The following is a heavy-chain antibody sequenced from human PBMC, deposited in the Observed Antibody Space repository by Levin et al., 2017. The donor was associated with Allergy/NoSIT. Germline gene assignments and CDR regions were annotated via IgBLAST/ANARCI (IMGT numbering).Heavy chain of an antibody. J-gene: IGHJ4*02. D-gene: IGHD6-19*01. CDR2: ISYSGTST. V-gene: IGHV3-23*01. Sequence: GGSLRLSCEASGFSFSSFSMSWVRQAPGRGLQWVSTISYSGTSTHYADFVKGRVAVSRDNSKNTLYLQMNSLRAEATATYYCAKGGDRYSSGWYGDFDWWCQGSLVTVSS. CDR1: GFSFSSFS. CDR3: AKGGDRYSSGWYGDFDW.